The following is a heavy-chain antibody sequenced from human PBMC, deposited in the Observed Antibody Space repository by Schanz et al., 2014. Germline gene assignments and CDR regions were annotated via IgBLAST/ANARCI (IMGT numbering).Heavy chain of an antibody. Sequence: QAELVESGGGVVQPGGSLRLSCEASGFIFSNHGMNWVRQAPGKGLEWVAFIQHDGSRTYYTASLKGRVTISRDNAKNSLYLQMNSLRAEDTAVYYCARDKGGYYPFDYWGQGSLVTVSS. CDR1: GFIFSNHG. D-gene: IGHD3-22*01. J-gene: IGHJ4*02. V-gene: IGHV3-30*02. CDR2: IQHDGSRT. CDR3: ARDKGGYYPFDY.